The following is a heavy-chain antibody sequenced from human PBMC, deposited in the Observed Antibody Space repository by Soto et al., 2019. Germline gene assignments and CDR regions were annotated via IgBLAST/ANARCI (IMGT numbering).Heavy chain of an antibody. V-gene: IGHV1-46*03. CDR1: GYTFTSYY. CDR2: INPSGGST. Sequence: QVQLVQSGAEVKKPGASVKVSCKASGYTFTSYYMHWVRQAPGQGLEWMGIINPSGGSTSYARKFQGRVTMTRDTSTSTVYMELSSLRSEDTAVYYCAKTLGNCSGGSCQVFDYWGQGTLVTVSS. D-gene: IGHD2-15*01. J-gene: IGHJ4*02. CDR3: AKTLGNCSGGSCQVFDY.